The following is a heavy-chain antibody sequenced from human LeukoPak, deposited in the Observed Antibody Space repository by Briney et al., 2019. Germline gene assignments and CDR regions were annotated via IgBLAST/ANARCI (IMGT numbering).Heavy chain of an antibody. CDR1: GGSISSYY. Sequence: TSETLSLTCTVSGGSISSYYWSWIRQPAGKGLEWIGRIYTSGSTNYNPSLKSRVTMSVDTSKNQFSLKLSSVTAADTAVYYCARERARVLRYFDWFPAAFDICGQGTMVTVSS. CDR3: ARERARVLRYFDWFPAAFDI. V-gene: IGHV4-4*07. CDR2: IYTSGST. D-gene: IGHD3-9*01. J-gene: IGHJ3*02.